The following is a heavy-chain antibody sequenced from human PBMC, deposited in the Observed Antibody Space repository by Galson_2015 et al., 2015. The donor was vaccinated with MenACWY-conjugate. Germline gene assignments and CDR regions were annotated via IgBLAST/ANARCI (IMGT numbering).Heavy chain of an antibody. CDR2: IDSSGSDI. CDR3: ARGIGDYVDGSGDC. J-gene: IGHJ4*02. CDR1: GFIFSSYS. V-gene: IGHV3-21*01. D-gene: IGHD4-17*01. Sequence: SLRLSCAASGFIFSSYSMNWVRQAPGKGLEWVSSIDSSGSDIYYGDSVKGRFTISRDNAKNSVFLQMNSLRAEDTAVYHCARGIGDYVDGSGDCWGQGTLVTVSS.